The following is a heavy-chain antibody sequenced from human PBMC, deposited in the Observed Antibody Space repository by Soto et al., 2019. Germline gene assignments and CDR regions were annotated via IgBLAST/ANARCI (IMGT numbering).Heavy chain of an antibody. J-gene: IGHJ4*02. CDR1: SGSISSGAYY. CDR3: ARQNPYSTGSYYFDY. CDR2: IYYNGSP. V-gene: IGHV4-31*03. D-gene: IGHD6-19*01. Sequence: SETLSLTCTVSSGSISSGAYYWSWIRQHPGKGLEWIGYIYYNGSPYYNPSLRGRVTMSLATAQNQFSLRLRYVTAADTAVYFCARQNPYSTGSYYFDYWGQGSLVTVSS.